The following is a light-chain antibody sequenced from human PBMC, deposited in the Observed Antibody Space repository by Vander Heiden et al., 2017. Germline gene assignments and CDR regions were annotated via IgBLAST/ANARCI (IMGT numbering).Light chain of an antibody. Sequence: QTVVTQEPSLPVSPGGTVTLTCASSTGAVTSDHYPNWFQQKPGQPPRSLIYSKSNRQSWTPARFSGSLLGGKAALTLSGVQPEDEAEYYCLRYYDGVYVFGTGTEVTVL. CDR1: TGAVTSDHY. J-gene: IGLJ1*01. V-gene: IGLV7-43*01. CDR2: SKS. CDR3: LRYYDGVYV.